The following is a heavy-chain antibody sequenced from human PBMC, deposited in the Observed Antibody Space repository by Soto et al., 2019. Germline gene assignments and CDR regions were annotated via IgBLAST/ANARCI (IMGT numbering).Heavy chain of an antibody. V-gene: IGHV1-69*13. CDR2: IIPIFGTA. CDR1: GGTFSSYA. CDR3: AREQLEYDSSGLYYYYGMDV. Sequence: SVKVSCKASGGTFSSYAISWVRQAPGQGLEWMGGIIPIFGTANYAQKFQGRVTITADESTSTAYMELSSLRSEDTAVYYCAREQLEYDSSGLYYYYGMDVWGQGTTVTVSS. J-gene: IGHJ6*02. D-gene: IGHD3-22*01.